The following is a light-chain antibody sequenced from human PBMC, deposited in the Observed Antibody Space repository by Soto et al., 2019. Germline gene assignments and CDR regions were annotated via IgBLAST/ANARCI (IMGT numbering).Light chain of an antibody. CDR3: QPYNNWPLT. Sequence: EIVMTQSPATLSVSTGERATLSCRASQSVSSDLAWYHQKPGQAPRLLIYGASTRATGIPARFSGSGSGTEFTLTINSLQSEDFAVYYCQPYNNWPLTFGGGTKVDIK. CDR1: QSVSSD. CDR2: GAS. J-gene: IGKJ4*01. V-gene: IGKV3-15*01.